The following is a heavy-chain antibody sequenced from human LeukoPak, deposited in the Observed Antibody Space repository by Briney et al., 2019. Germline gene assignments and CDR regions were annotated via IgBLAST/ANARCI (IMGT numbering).Heavy chain of an antibody. CDR2: INPNSGGT. CDR1: GYTFTGYY. V-gene: IGHV1-2*02. D-gene: IGHD2-15*01. Sequence: GASVKVSCKASGYTFTGYYMHWERQAPGQGLEWMGWINPNSGGTNYAQKFQGRVTMTRDTSISTAYMELSRLRSDDTAVYYCAREQFLRGYCSGGSCYSDYYGMDVWGQGTTVTVSS. J-gene: IGHJ6*02. CDR3: AREQFLRGYCSGGSCYSDYYGMDV.